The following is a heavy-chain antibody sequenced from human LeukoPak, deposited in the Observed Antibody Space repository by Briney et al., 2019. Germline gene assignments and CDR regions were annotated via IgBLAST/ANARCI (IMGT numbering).Heavy chain of an antibody. CDR1: GFTFSSYS. V-gene: IGHV3-48*02. CDR2: ISSSSSTI. Sequence: GGSLRLSCAASGFTFSSYSMNWVRQAPGKGLEWVSYISSSSSTIYYADSVKGRFTISRDNAKNSLYPQMNSLRDEDTAVYYCARDQSRPYCTNGVCIYYYYYGMDVWGQGTTVTVSS. CDR3: ARDQSRPYCTNGVCIYYYYYGMDV. D-gene: IGHD2-8*01. J-gene: IGHJ6*02.